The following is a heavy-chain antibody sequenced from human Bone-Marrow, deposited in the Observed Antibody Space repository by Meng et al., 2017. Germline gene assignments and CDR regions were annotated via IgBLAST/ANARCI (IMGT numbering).Heavy chain of an antibody. Sequence: SGPTLVKPTQTLTLTCTFSGFSLSTRGMCVSWIRQPPGKALEWLALIDWDDDKYYSTSLKTRLTISKDTSKNQVVLTMTNMDPVDTATYYCARIKLERDGGNWFDPWGQGTLVTVSS. CDR1: GFSLSTRGMC. CDR3: ARIKLERDGGNWFDP. J-gene: IGHJ5*02. CDR2: IDWDDDK. V-gene: IGHV2-70*01. D-gene: IGHD1-1*01.